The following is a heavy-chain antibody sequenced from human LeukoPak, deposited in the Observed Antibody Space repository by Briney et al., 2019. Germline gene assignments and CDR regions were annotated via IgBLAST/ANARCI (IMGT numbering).Heavy chain of an antibody. CDR2: ISYDGNNK. Sequence: RGSLRLSCAASGFTFSRYGMHWVRQAPGKGLEWVAVISYDGNNKYYADSVKGRFTISRDNSKNTLYLQMNGLRVEDTAVYYCAKDYGDYNFDYWGHGSLVAVSS. D-gene: IGHD4-17*01. CDR1: GFTFSRYG. CDR3: AKDYGDYNFDY. J-gene: IGHJ4*01. V-gene: IGHV3-30*18.